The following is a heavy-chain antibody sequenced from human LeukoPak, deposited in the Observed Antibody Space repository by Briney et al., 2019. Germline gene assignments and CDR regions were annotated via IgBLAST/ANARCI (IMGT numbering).Heavy chain of an antibody. CDR2: INTNTGNP. CDR1: GYTFTSYA. J-gene: IGHJ4*02. D-gene: IGHD3-3*01. Sequence: ASVKVSCKASGYTFTSYAMNWVRQAPGQGLEWMGWINTNTGNPTYAQGFTGRFVFSLDTSVSTAYLQISSLKAEDTAVYYCARSPPPLRFLGLFLTGYWGQGTLVTVSS. V-gene: IGHV7-4-1*02. CDR3: ARSPPPLRFLGLFLTGY.